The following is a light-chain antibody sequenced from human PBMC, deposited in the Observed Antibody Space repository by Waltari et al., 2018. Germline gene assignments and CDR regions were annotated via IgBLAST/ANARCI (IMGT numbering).Light chain of an antibody. CDR1: QGIRDD. Sequence: DIQMTQSPSSLSASVGDRVTITCRASQGIRDDLRGYQQKPVQAPKRLIYAASSLRSGVPSRFSGSGSGTEFTLTINSLQPEDFATYYCLQYSNFPLTFGQGTKVGIK. V-gene: IGKV1-17*01. CDR2: AAS. J-gene: IGKJ1*01. CDR3: LQYSNFPLT.